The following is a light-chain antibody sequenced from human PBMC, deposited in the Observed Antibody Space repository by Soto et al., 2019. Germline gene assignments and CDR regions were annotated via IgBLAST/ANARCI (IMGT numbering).Light chain of an antibody. CDR2: RNN. J-gene: IGLJ3*02. Sequence: QLVLTQAPSASETPGQRITLSCSGSTSNIGNNNVNWYQQVPGTAPKLLMYRNNLRPSGVPDRFSGSKSGTSASLAISGLQSEDEADYYCAAWDDSLSAWVFGGGTKLTVL. V-gene: IGLV1-44*01. CDR1: TSNIGNNN. CDR3: AAWDDSLSAWV.